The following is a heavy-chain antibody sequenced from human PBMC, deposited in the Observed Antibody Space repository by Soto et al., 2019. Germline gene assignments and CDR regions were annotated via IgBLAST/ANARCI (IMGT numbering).Heavy chain of an antibody. CDR1: VGSFSGYY. D-gene: IGHD3-10*01. CDR3: ARMVRGVIKFGYYFDY. J-gene: IGHJ4*02. CDR2: INHSGST. Sequence: ETLSLTCAVYVGSFSGYYWSWIRQPPGKGLEWIGEINHSGSTNYNPSLKSRVTISVDTSKNRFSLKLSSVTAADTAVYYCARMVRGVIKFGYYFDYWGQGTLVTVSS. V-gene: IGHV4-34*01.